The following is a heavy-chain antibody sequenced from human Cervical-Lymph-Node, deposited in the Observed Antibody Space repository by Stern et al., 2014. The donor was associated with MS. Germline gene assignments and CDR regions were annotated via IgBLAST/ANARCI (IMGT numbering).Heavy chain of an antibody. CDR1: GFTFSNYS. V-gene: IGHV3-21*01. CDR3: ARDWEQFYYDNFAY. Sequence: VKLMQSGGGLVKPGGSLRLSCAASGFTFSNYSMDWVRQAPGKGLAWVSSISSSSSYIYYADSVKGRFTISRDNAKNSLYLQMNSLRAEDTAVYYCARDWEQFYYDNFAYWGQGTLVTVSS. D-gene: IGHD3-22*01. CDR2: ISSSSSYI. J-gene: IGHJ4*02.